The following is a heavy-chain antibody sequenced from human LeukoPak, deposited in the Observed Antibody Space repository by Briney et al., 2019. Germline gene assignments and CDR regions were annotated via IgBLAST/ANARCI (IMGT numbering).Heavy chain of an antibody. J-gene: IGHJ4*02. D-gene: IGHD2-2*01. CDR1: GGSISSGGYY. CDR3: AREHCTYPSCYLDY. V-gene: IGHV4-31*03. CDR2: IYYSGST. Sequence: SQTLSLTCTVSGGSISSGGYYWSWIRQHPGKDLEWIGNIYYSGSTYYNPSLKSRVTISMGTSKNQFSLKLSSVTAADTAVYSCAREHCTYPSCYLDYWGQGTLVTVSS.